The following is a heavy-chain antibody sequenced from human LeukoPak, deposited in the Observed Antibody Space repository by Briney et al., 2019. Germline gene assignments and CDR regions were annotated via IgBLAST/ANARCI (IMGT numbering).Heavy chain of an antibody. CDR3: ARGPYWYFDL. CDR1: GGSISSSSYY. Sequence: SETLSLTCTVSGGSISSSSYYWGWIRQPPGKGLEWIGSIYYSGSTYYNPSLKSRVTISVDTSKNQFSLQLSSVTAADTAVYYCARGPYWYFDLWGRGTLVTVSS. CDR2: IYYSGST. V-gene: IGHV4-39*07. J-gene: IGHJ2*01.